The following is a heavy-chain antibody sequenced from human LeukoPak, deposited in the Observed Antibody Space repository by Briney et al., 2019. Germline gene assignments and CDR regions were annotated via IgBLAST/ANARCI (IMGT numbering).Heavy chain of an antibody. Sequence: GGSLRLSCAASGFTFSSYDMSWVRQGPGKGLEWVSAISGSGGSTYFADSLKGRFTISRDNSENTVYLQMNSLRADETGVYYCAKTTAGYSSGRYPGWPVDYWGQGTLVTVSS. V-gene: IGHV3-23*01. CDR3: AKTTAGYSSGRYPGWPVDY. CDR2: ISGSGGST. D-gene: IGHD6-19*01. CDR1: GFTFSSYD. J-gene: IGHJ4*02.